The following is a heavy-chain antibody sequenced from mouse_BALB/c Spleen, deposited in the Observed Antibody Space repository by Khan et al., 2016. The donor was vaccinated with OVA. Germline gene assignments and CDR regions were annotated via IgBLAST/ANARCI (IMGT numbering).Heavy chain of an antibody. CDR1: GNTFTDYV. D-gene: IGHD2-2*01. CDR3: ARGGYDAFAY. Sequence: QVQLQQSGPELVKPGASVKMSCKASGNTFTDYVINWVKQRTGQGLEWIGQIYPGSGSTYYNEKFKGKATLTADKSSNTAYMQLSSLTSEDSAVYFCARGGYDAFAYWGQGTLVTVSA. V-gene: IGHV1-77*01. J-gene: IGHJ3*01. CDR2: IYPGSGST.